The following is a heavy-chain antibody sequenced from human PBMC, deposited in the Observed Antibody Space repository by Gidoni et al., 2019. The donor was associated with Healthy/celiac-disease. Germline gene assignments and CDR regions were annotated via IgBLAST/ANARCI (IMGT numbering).Heavy chain of an antibody. D-gene: IGHD3-10*01. Sequence: VQLLRSCGCVLELRVSISLFCSASRFTFKRLALCWRIQSPSSGGVRKAVGKGLEWGLESIGSGGSTYYADAMKGRFTIYSENSKNTLYLQMNSLRDEDKAVYYCAKDQVGLLWFGETMIDVWGKGTTVTVSS. CDR2: SIGSGGST. CDR3: AKDQVGLLWFGETMIDV. J-gene: IGHJ6*04. V-gene: IGHV3-23*01. CDR1: RFTFKRLA.